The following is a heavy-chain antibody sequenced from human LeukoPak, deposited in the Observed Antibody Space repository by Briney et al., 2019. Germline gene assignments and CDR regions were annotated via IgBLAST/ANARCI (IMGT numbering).Heavy chain of an antibody. CDR3: ARDSGGYCSGGRCPVRH. CDR1: GFTFSSYW. Sequence: PGGSLRLSCAASGFTFSSYWMSWVRQAPGKGLEWVANIKQDDGSEKYYVDSVKGRFTISRDNAKNSLYLQMISLRAEDTALYYCARDSGGYCSGGRCPVRHWGQGTLVTVSS. CDR2: IKQDDGSEK. D-gene: IGHD2-15*01. V-gene: IGHV3-7*01. J-gene: IGHJ1*01.